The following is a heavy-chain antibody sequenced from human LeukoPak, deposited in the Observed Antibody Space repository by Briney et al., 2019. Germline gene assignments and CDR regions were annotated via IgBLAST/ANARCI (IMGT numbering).Heavy chain of an antibody. CDR3: ARDPVLRYCSSTSCLHTLDY. Sequence: SETLSLTCAVYGGSFSGYYWSWIRQPPGKGLEWIGEINHRGSTNYNPSLKSRVTISVDTSKNQFSLKLSSVTAADTAVYYYARDPVLRYCSSTSCLHTLDYWGQGTLVTVSS. J-gene: IGHJ4*02. V-gene: IGHV4-34*01. CDR2: INHRGST. D-gene: IGHD2-2*01. CDR1: GGSFSGYY.